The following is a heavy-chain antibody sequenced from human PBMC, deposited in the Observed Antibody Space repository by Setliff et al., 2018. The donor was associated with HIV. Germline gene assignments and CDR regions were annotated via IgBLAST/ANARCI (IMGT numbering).Heavy chain of an antibody. CDR3: ASRVYYYDSSGYLREEGFDP. Sequence: SLTCTVSGGSISNSSSYWGWIRQTPGKGLEWIGSIYYSGSTYYNPSLKSRVTISVDTSKNQFSLKLSSVTAADAAVYYCASRVYYYDSSGYLREEGFDPWGQGTLVTVSS. CDR1: GGSISNSSSY. J-gene: IGHJ5*02. D-gene: IGHD3-22*01. V-gene: IGHV4-39*01. CDR2: IYYSGST.